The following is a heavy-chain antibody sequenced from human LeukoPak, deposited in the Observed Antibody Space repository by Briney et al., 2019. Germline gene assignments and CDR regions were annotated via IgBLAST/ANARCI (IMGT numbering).Heavy chain of an antibody. CDR2: ISSRSTYI. J-gene: IGHJ4*02. V-gene: IGHV3-21*01. CDR3: ARDAYCDDSGYRYSFDF. D-gene: IGHD3-22*01. Sequence: GGSLRLSCAASGFTFNGYTLNWVRRAPGKGLEWLLSISSRSTYIYYADSVKGRFTISRDNAKNSLYQQINRLRAEDTAGYYCARDAYCDDSGYRYSFDFLGQGTLVTVSS. CDR1: GFTFNGYT.